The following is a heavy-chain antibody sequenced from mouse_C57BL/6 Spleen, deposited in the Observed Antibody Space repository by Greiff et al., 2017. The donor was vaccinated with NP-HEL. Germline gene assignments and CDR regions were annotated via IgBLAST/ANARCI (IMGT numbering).Heavy chain of an antibody. CDR2: INPSSGYT. J-gene: IGHJ2*01. CDR1: GYTFTSYT. V-gene: IGHV1-4*01. Sequence: LLESGAELARPGASVKMSCKASGYTFTSYTMHWVKQRPGQGLEWIGYINPSSGYTKYNQKFKDKATLTADKSSSTAYMQLSSLTSEDSAVYYCARKNSNYEGWGQGTTLTVSS. D-gene: IGHD2-5*01. CDR3: ARKNSNYEG.